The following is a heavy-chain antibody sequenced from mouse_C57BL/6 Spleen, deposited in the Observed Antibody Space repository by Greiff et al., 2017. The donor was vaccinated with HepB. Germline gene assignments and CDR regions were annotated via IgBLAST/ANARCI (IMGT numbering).Heavy chain of an antibody. CDR2: ISGGGGNT. CDR3: ARHVEYDGSSPWNY. D-gene: IGHD1-1*01. V-gene: IGHV5-9*01. Sequence: VQLKESGGGLVKPGGSLKLSCAASGFTFSSYTMSWVRQTPEKRLEWVATISGGGGNTYYPDSVKGRFTISRDNAKNTLYLQMSSLRSEDTALYYCARHVEYDGSSPWNYWGQGTTLTVSS. J-gene: IGHJ2*01. CDR1: GFTFSSYT.